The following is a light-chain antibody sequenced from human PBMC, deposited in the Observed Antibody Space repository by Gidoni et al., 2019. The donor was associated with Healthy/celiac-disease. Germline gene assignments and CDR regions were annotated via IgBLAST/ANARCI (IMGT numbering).Light chain of an antibody. CDR2: AAS. V-gene: IGKV1-9*01. Sequence: DIQLTQSPSFLSASVADRVTITCRASQGISSYLAWYQQKPGKAPKLLIYAASTLQSGVPSRFSGSGSGTEFTLTISSLQPEDFATYYCQQLNSYLFTFXPXTKVDIK. CDR1: QGISSY. CDR3: QQLNSYLFT. J-gene: IGKJ3*01.